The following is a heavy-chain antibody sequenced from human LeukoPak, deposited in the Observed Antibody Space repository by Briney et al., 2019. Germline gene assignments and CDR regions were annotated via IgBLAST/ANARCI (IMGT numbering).Heavy chain of an antibody. D-gene: IGHD3-22*01. CDR1: GYTFTSYG. CDR2: ISAYNGNT. CDR3: ARDYRYDSSPYYFDY. Sequence: ASVKVSCKASGYTFTSYGISWVRQAPGQGLEWMGWISAYNGNTNYAQKLQGRVTMTTDTSTSTAYMELRSLRPDDTAVYYCARDYRYDSSPYYFDYWGQGTLVTVSS. V-gene: IGHV1-18*01. J-gene: IGHJ4*02.